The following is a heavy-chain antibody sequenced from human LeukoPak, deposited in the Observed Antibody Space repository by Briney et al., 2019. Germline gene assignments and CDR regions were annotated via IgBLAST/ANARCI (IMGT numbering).Heavy chain of an antibody. J-gene: IGHJ5*02. CDR2: INPNSGGT. D-gene: IGHD3-9*01. Sequence: ASVKVSCKTSGYIFTNYYIHWVRQAPGQGLEWLGWINPNSGGTNYAQKFQGRVTMTRDTSISTAYMELSRLRSDDTAVYYCARDYYDILTASLRANWFDPWGPGTLVTVSS. V-gene: IGHV1-2*02. CDR1: GYIFTNYY. CDR3: ARDYYDILTASLRANWFDP.